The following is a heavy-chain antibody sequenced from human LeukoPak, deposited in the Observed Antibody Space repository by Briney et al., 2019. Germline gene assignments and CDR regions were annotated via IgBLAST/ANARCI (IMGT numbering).Heavy chain of an antibody. D-gene: IGHD6-13*01. CDR1: GFTFNTYA. CDR2: VSTDGGGT. J-gene: IGHJ5*02. CDR3: VRYGNSCYDP. V-gene: IGHV3-64D*06. Sequence: GGSLRLSCSASGFTFNTYAMHWVRQAPGKGLEYVSAVSTDGGGTYYADSVKGRFTIFRDNSENALFLQMNSLRPEDTAVYYCVRYGNSCYDPWGQGTLVTVSS.